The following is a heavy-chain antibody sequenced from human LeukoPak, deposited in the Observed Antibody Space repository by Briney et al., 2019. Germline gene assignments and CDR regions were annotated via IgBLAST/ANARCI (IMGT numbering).Heavy chain of an antibody. V-gene: IGHV1-18*01. CDR2: ISAYNGNT. D-gene: IGHD2-2*01. CDR1: GYTFTSYG. J-gene: IGHJ4*02. CDR3: ARGGNIVVVPAANYYFDY. Sequence: ASVKVSCKASGYTFTSYGISWVRQAPGQGLEWMGWISAYNGNTNYAQKLQGRVTMTTDTSTSTAYMELRSLRSDDTAVYCCARGGNIVVVPAANYYFDYWGQGTLVTVSS.